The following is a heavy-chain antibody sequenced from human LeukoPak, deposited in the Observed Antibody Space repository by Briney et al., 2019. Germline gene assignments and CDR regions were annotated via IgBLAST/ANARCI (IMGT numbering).Heavy chain of an antibody. J-gene: IGHJ5*02. CDR3: VMFDGSTSVYRDA. D-gene: IGHD2/OR15-2a*01. V-gene: IGHV2-5*04. CDR1: GFSLRSVGVG. CDR2: IYWDDEL. Sequence: SGPTLVKPTQTLTLTCSFSGFSLRSVGVGVGWIRQPPGKALEWLALIYWDDELRYSPSLKNRLTITKDTSKNQVFLTMTNMDPVDTGTYFCVMFDGSTSVYRDAWGQGTLITVSS.